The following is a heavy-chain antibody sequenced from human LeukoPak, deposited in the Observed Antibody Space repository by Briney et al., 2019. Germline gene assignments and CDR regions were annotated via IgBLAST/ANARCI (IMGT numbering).Heavy chain of an antibody. J-gene: IGHJ4*02. Sequence: ASVKVSCKASGCTFTGYYMHWVRQAPGQGLEWMGWINPNSGGTNYAQKFQGRVTMTRDTSISTAYMELSRLMSDDTAVYYGAREGGDIVVVPGAGFDYWGQGTLVTVSS. CDR3: AREGGDIVVVPGAGFDY. D-gene: IGHD2-2*01. CDR2: INPNSGGT. V-gene: IGHV1-2*02. CDR1: GCTFTGYY.